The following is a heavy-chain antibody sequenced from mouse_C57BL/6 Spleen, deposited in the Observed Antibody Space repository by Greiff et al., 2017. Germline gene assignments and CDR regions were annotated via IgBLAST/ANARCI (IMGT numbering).Heavy chain of an antibody. CDR1: GYTFTEYT. Sequence: VQLQQSGAELVKPGASVKLSCKASGYTFTEYTIHWVKQRSGQGLEWIGWFYPGSGSIKYNEKFKGKATLTVDKSSSTAYMQLSSLTSEDSAVYYCAIPGGNYFDYWGQGTTLTVSS. CDR2: FYPGSGSI. CDR3: AIPGGNYFDY. V-gene: IGHV1-62-2*01. J-gene: IGHJ2*01.